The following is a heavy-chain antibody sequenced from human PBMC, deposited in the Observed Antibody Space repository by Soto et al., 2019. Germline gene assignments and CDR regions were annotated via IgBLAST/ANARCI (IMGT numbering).Heavy chain of an antibody. CDR2: INSDGSST. CDR1: GFTFSSYW. Sequence: EVQLVESGGGLVQPGGSLRLSCAASGFTFSSYWMHWVRQAPGKGLVWVSRINSDGSSTSYADSVKGRFTISRDNAKNTRYLQMNSLRAQDTAVYYCERGAVRILGWAQAPYYLDVWGKGTTVTVSS. V-gene: IGHV3-74*01. J-gene: IGHJ6*03. D-gene: IGHD3-3*01. CDR3: ERGAVRILGWAQAPYYLDV.